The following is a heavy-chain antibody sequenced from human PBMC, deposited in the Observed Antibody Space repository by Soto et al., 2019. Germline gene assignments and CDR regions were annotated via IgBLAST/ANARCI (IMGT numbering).Heavy chain of an antibody. V-gene: IGHV4-30-2*01. CDR1: GGSISSGGYS. CDR2: IYHSGST. D-gene: IGHD2-15*01. CDR3: ATVTSYCSGGSCYDY. Sequence: QLQLQESGSGLVKPSQTLSLTCAVSGGSISSGGYSWSWIRQPPGKCLEWIGYIYHSGSTYYNPSLKSLVTISVYRSKNHCSLKLSSVTAADTAVYYCATVTSYCSGGSCYDYWGQGTLVTVSS. J-gene: IGHJ4*02.